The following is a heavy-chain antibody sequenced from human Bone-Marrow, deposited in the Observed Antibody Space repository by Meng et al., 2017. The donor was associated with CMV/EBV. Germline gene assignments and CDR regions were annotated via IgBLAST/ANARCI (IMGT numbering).Heavy chain of an antibody. CDR1: GFTFSSYA. D-gene: IGHD6-13*01. J-gene: IGHJ6*02. V-gene: IGHV3-30-3*01. CDR3: ARDLMGSSWYPYYYYYYGMDV. CDR2: ISYDGSNK. Sequence: GESLKISCAASGFTFSSYAMHWVRQAPGKGLEWVAVISYDGSNKYYADSVKGRFTISRDNSKNTLYLQMNSLRAEDTAVYYCARDLMGSSWYPYYYYYYGMDVWGQGTTVTFSS.